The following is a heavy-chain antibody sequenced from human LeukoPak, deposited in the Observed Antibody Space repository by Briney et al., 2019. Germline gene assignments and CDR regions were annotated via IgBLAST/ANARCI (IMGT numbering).Heavy chain of an antibody. D-gene: IGHD6-6*01. V-gene: IGHV1-2*06. CDR3: ARERRAWRGAARPPGGSYVY. CDR2: INPNSGGT. J-gene: IGHJ4*02. Sequence: ASVKVSCKASGYTFTGYYMHWVRQAPGQGLEGMGRINPNSGGTNYAQKFQGRVTMTRDTSISTAYMELSRLRSDDTAVYYCARERRAWRGAARPPGGSYVYWGQGTLVTVSS. CDR1: GYTFTGYY.